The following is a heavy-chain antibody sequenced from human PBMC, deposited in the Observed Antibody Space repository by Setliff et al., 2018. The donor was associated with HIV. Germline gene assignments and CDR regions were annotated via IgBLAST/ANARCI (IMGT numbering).Heavy chain of an antibody. CDR1: GYIFTVYL. V-gene: IGHV1-2*02. J-gene: IGHJ6*03. D-gene: IGHD7-27*01. CDR3: ARDRTPQNWGSRGFYYMDV. Sequence: ASVKVSCKASGYIFTVYLMHWVRQAPGQGLEWMGWINPNSADTNYAQKFQGRVTMTRDTSISTAYMQLTRLKSDDTAVYYCARDRTPQNWGSRGFYYMDVWGKGTTVTVSS. CDR2: INPNSADT.